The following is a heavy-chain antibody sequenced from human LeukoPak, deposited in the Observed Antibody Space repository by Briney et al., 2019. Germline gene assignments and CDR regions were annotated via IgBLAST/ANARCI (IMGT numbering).Heavy chain of an antibody. Sequence: RVASVKVSCKASGYTFTSYAMNWVRQAPGQGLEWMGWISAYNGNTNYAQKLQGRVTMTTDTSTSTAYMELRSLRSDDTAVYYCARFRTQQPPDYWGQGTLVTVSS. J-gene: IGHJ4*02. CDR1: GYTFTSYA. V-gene: IGHV1-18*01. D-gene: IGHD6-13*01. CDR2: ISAYNGNT. CDR3: ARFRTQQPPDY.